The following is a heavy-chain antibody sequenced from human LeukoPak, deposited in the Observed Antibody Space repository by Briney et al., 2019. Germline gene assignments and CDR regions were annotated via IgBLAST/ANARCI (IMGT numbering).Heavy chain of an antibody. CDR3: ARTLYFYGSGSYSYFY. V-gene: IGHV4-39*01. CDR2: IYYSGST. D-gene: IGHD3-10*01. J-gene: IGHJ4*02. CDR1: GGSISSSSYY. Sequence: SETLSLTCTVSGGSISSSSYYWGWIRQPPGKGLEWIGSIYYSGSTYYNPSLKSRVTISVDTSKNQFSLKLSSVTAADTAVYYCARTLYFYGSGSYSYFYWGQGTLVTVSS.